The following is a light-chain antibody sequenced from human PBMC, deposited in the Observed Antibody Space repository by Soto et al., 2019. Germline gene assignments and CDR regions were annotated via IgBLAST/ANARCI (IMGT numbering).Light chain of an antibody. V-gene: IGKV3-20*01. J-gene: IGKJ5*01. CDR3: QHFGGTTFT. Sequence: EIVLTQSPGTLSLSPGERATLSCRASQSVSSSYLAWSQQKPGQAPRLLIYGASSRATGIPDRFSGSGSGTDFTLTISRLEPEDFAVYYCQHFGGTTFTFGQGTRLEN. CDR1: QSVSSSY. CDR2: GAS.